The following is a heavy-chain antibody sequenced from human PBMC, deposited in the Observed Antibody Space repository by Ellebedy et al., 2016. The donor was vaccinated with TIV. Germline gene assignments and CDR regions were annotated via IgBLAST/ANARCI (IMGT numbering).Heavy chain of an antibody. J-gene: IGHJ4*02. CDR3: AMQATGYWYPFDF. Sequence: GESLKISCAASQYPFNTYPVSWVRQAPGKGLEWVSRITSTGDSTDYPSSVRGRFTISRANSKDTVFLQMNSLRVEDTALYYYAMQATGYWYPFDFWGQGTLVTVSS. D-gene: IGHD2-8*02. CDR1: QYPFNTYP. V-gene: IGHV3-23*01. CDR2: ITSTGDST.